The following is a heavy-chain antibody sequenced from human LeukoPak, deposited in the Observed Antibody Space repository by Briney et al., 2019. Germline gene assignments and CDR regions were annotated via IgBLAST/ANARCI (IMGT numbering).Heavy chain of an antibody. D-gene: IGHD2-2*01. CDR1: GFTFTTYW. J-gene: IGHJ4*02. V-gene: IGHV3-74*01. Sequence: GGSLRLSCAASGFTFTTYWMHWVRQVPGKGLVWVARIKGDGSSTRHADSMKGRFTISRDNAKNTLYLQMNSLREDDSAMYYCVREGLECSGSSCQRAAFDYWGQGTLVTVSS. CDR3: VREGLECSGSSCQRAAFDY. CDR2: IKGDGSST.